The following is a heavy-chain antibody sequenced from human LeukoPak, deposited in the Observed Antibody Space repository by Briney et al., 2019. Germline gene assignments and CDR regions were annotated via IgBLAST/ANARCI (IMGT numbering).Heavy chain of an antibody. D-gene: IGHD5-18*01. CDR3: AKAIGYSYGYYYYGMNV. Sequence: GRSLRLSCAASGFTFDDYAMHWVRQAPGKGLEWVSGISWNSGSIGYADSVKGRFTTSRDNAKNSLYLQMNSLRAEDTALYYCAKAIGYSYGYYYYGMNVWGQGTTVTVSS. V-gene: IGHV3-9*01. CDR1: GFTFDDYA. CDR2: ISWNSGSI. J-gene: IGHJ6*02.